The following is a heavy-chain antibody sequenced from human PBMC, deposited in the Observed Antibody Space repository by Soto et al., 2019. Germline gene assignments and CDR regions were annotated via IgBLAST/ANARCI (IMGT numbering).Heavy chain of an antibody. CDR1: GGSISSYY. CDR2: IYYSGST. D-gene: IGHD3-3*01. CDR3: AREATLEAGGFDY. V-gene: IGHV4-59*01. J-gene: IGHJ4*02. Sequence: QVQLQESGPGLVKPSETLSLTCTVSGGSISSYYWSWIRQPPGKGLEWIGYIYYSGSTNYNPSLKSRVTISVDTSKNQFSLKLSSVTAAETAVYYCAREATLEAGGFDYWGQGTLVTVSS.